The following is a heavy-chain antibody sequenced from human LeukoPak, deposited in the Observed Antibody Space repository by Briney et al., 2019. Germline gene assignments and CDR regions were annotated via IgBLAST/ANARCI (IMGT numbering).Heavy chain of an antibody. V-gene: IGHV3-23*01. J-gene: IGHJ4*02. D-gene: IGHD2-15*01. Sequence: GGSLRLSCAASGFTFSSSAMSWVRQAPGKGLEWVSAISNNGGYTYYADSVQGRFTISIENSKSTLCLQMNSLRAEETAVYYCAKQLGYCSDGSCYFPYWGQGTLVTVYS. CDR3: AKQLGYCSDGSCYFPY. CDR1: GFTFSSSA. CDR2: ISNNGGYT.